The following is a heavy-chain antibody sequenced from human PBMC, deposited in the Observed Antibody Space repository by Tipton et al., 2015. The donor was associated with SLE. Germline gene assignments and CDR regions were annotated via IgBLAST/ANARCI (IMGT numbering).Heavy chain of an antibody. D-gene: IGHD4-17*01. CDR1: GGSFSGYY. Sequence: TLSLTCAVYGGSFSGYYWSWIRQPPGKGLEWIGEIYHSGSTNYNPSLKSRVTISVDKSKNQFSLKLSSVTAADTAVYYCARVGHDYGDYDNWFDPWGQGTLVTASS. J-gene: IGHJ5*02. V-gene: IGHV4-34*01. CDR2: IYHSGST. CDR3: ARVGHDYGDYDNWFDP.